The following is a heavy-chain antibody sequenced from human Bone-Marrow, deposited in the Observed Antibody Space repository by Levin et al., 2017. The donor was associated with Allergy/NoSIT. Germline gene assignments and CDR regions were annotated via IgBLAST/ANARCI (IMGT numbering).Heavy chain of an antibody. CDR3: AKDRGYCSGGSCYSDPIPDAFDI. Sequence: SCAASGFTFSSYAMSWVRQAPGKGLEWVSAITGSGGSTYYADSVKGRFTISRDNSKNTLYLRMNSLRVEDTAVYYCAKDRGYCSGGSCYSDPIPDAFDIWGQGTMVTVSS. CDR2: ITGSGGST. CDR1: GFTFSSYA. V-gene: IGHV3-23*01. D-gene: IGHD2-15*01. J-gene: IGHJ3*02.